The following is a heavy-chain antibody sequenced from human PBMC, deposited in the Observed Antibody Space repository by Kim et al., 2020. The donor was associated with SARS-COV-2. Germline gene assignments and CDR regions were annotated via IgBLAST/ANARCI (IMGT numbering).Heavy chain of an antibody. J-gene: IGHJ3*02. CDR3: AREGGTVVTGDAFDI. D-gene: IGHD2-15*01. CDR1: GGSISSSSYY. Sequence: SETLSLTCTVSGGSISSSSYYWGWIRQPPGKGLEWIGSIYYSGSTYYNPSLKSRVTISVDTSKNQFSLKLSSVTAADTAVYYCAREGGTVVTGDAFDIWGQGTMVTVSS. CDR2: IYYSGST. V-gene: IGHV4-39*07.